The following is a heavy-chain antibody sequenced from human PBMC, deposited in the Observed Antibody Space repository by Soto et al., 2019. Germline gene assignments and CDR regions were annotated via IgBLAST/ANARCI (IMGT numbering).Heavy chain of an antibody. CDR2: IRSKAYGGTT. CDR3: TRDRLTEQQLVIPILLVYYYYGMDV. CDR1: GFTFSSYG. D-gene: IGHD6-13*01. J-gene: IGHJ6*02. V-gene: IGHV3-49*04. Sequence: GGSLRLSCAASGFTFSSYGMHWVRQAPGKGLEWVGFIRSKAYGGTTEYAASVKGRFTISRDDSKSIAYLQMNSLKTEDTAVYYCTRDRLTEQQLVIPILLVYYYYGMDVWGQGTTVTVFS.